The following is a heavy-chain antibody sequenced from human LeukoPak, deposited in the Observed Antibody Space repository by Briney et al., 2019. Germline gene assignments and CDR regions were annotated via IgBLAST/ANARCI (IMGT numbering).Heavy chain of an antibody. V-gene: IGHV4-4*09. CDR1: GGSISSFY. J-gene: IGHJ3*02. CDR2: IYTSGST. Sequence: SETLSLTCTVSGGSISSFYWNWIRQPPGKGLEWIGYIYTSGSTNYNPSLKSRVTISLDTSKNQISLKLSSVTAADTAVYYCARRSVEGATYRVAFDIWGQGTMVTVSS. D-gene: IGHD1-26*01. CDR3: ARRSVEGATYRVAFDI.